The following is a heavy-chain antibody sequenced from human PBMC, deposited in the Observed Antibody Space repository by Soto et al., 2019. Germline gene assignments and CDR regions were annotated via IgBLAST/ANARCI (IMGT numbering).Heavy chain of an antibody. CDR2: IYYSGST. CDR3: ARRAGSGWFLYFDY. D-gene: IGHD6-19*01. J-gene: IGHJ4*02. V-gene: IGHV4-59*08. Sequence: SETLSLTCTASGGSISSYYWSWIRQPPGKGLEWIGYIYYSGSTNYNPSLKSRVTISVDTSKNQFSLKLSSVTAADTAVYYCARRAGSGWFLYFDYWGQGTLVTVSS. CDR1: GGSISSYY.